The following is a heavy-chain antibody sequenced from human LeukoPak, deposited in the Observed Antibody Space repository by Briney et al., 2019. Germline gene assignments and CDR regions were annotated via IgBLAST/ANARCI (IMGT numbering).Heavy chain of an antibody. CDR2: ISNTASAI. V-gene: IGHV3-11*04. CDR3: ATYCSSPSCYLMDV. CDR1: GFTFSDYY. J-gene: IGHJ6*03. D-gene: IGHD2-2*01. Sequence: GESLRLSCAASGFTFSDYYMSWIRQAPGKGLEWVSFISNTASAITYADSVKGRSTISRDNAKNSLYLQMNSLRAEDTAVYYCATYCSSPSCYLMDVWGKGTTVTVSS.